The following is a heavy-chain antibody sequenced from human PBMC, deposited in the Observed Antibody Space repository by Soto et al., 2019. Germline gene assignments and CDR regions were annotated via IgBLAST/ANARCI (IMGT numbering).Heavy chain of an antibody. CDR1: GGSISSYY. J-gene: IGHJ4*02. D-gene: IGHD6-19*01. V-gene: IGHV4-59*01. Sequence: SETLTLTCTVSGGSISSYYWSWIRQPPGKGLEWIGYIYYSGSTNYNPSLKSRVTISVDTSKNQFSLKLSSVTAADTAVYYCARLRLSSGWYDGVYWGQGTLVTVSS. CDR2: IYYSGST. CDR3: ARLRLSSGWYDGVY.